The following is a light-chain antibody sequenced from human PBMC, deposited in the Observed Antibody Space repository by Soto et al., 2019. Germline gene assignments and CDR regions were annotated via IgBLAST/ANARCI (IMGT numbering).Light chain of an antibody. V-gene: IGKV3-20*01. J-gene: IGKJ1*01. CDR1: QSVRSSY. CDR2: GAS. Sequence: EIVLSQSPCTLSLSPGERATLSCRASQSVRSSYLAWYQQKPGQAPRLLIYGASIRATGIPDRFSGSGSGTDFTLTISRLEPEDFAVYYCQQYGSSGTFGQGTKVEIK. CDR3: QQYGSSGT.